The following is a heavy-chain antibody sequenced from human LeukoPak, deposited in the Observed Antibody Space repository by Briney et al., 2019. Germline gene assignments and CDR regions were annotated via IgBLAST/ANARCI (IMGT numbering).Heavy chain of an antibody. CDR2: ISYDGSNK. Sequence: GGSLRLSCAASGFTFSSYAMHWVRQAPGKGLEWVAVISYDGSNKYYADSVKGRFTISRDNSKNTLYLQMNSLRAEDTAVYYCASTLGSGWYFDYWGQGTLVTVSS. V-gene: IGHV3-30-3*01. CDR3: ASTLGSGWYFDY. J-gene: IGHJ4*02. D-gene: IGHD6-19*01. CDR1: GFTFSSYA.